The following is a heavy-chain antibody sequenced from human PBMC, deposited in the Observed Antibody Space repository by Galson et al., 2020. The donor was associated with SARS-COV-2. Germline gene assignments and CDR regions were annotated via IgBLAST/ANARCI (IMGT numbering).Heavy chain of an antibody. CDR2: ISYDGSNK. V-gene: IGHV3-30*18. CDR1: GFTFSSYG. D-gene: IGHD1-26*01. Sequence: QLGESLKISCAASGFTFSSYGMHWVRQAPGKGLEWVAVISYDGSNKYYADSVKGRFTISRDNSKNTLYLQMNSLRAEDTAVYYCANSNSGSYYGGFDYWGQGTLVTVSS. CDR3: ANSNSGSYYGGFDY. J-gene: IGHJ4*02.